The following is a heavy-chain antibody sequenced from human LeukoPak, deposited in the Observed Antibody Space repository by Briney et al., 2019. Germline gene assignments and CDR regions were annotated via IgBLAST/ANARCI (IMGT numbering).Heavy chain of an antibody. CDR2: IKQDGSEK. CDR1: GFTFSSYW. D-gene: IGHD4-17*01. J-gene: IGHJ6*02. V-gene: IGHV3-7*01. Sequence: GGSLRLSCAASGFTFSSYWMSWVRQAPGKGLEWVANIKQDGSEKYYVDSVKGRFTISRDNAKNSLYLQMNSLRAEDTAAYYCARDPDYGDYYYYYGMDVRGQGTTVTVSS. CDR3: ARDPDYGDYYYYYGMDV.